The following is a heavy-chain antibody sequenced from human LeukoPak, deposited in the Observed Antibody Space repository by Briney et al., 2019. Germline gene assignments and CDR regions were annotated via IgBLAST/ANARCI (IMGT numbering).Heavy chain of an antibody. CDR3: ARRPRIAVAGPPFDY. Sequence: KPSETLSLTCTVSGGSISSSSYYWGWIRQPPGKGLEWIGSIYYSGSTYYNPSLKSRVTISVDTSKNQFSLRLTSVTAADTAVYYCARRPRIAVAGPPFDYWGQGTLVTVSS. CDR2: IYYSGST. D-gene: IGHD6-19*01. J-gene: IGHJ4*02. V-gene: IGHV4-39*01. CDR1: GGSISSSSYY.